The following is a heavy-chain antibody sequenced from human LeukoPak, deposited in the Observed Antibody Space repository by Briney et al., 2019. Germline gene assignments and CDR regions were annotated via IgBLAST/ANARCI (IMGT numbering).Heavy chain of an antibody. Sequence: PSETLSLTCAVYGGSFSGYYWSWIRQPSGKGLEWIGEINHSGSTNYNPSLKSRVTISVDTSKNQFSLKLSSVTAADTAVYYCARGYYDFWSGYLYKGNYYYMDVWGKWTTVTVSS. J-gene: IGHJ6*03. CDR2: INHSGST. CDR3: ARGYYDFWSGYLYKGNYYYMDV. CDR1: GGSFSGYY. V-gene: IGHV4-34*01. D-gene: IGHD3-3*01.